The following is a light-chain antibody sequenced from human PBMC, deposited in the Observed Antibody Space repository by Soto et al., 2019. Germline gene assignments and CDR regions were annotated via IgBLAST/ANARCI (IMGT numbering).Light chain of an antibody. Sequence: DIQMTQSPSSLSASVGDRVTITCRASQSISSYLNWYQQKPGKAPKLLIYAASSLQSGVPSRFSDSGSATDFTLTISSLQPEDFATYYCQQSYSTPRTFGQGTKVEIK. CDR2: AAS. CDR1: QSISSY. J-gene: IGKJ1*01. V-gene: IGKV1-39*01. CDR3: QQSYSTPRT.